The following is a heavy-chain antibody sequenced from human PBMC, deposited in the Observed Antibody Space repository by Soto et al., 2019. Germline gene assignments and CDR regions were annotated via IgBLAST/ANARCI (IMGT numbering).Heavy chain of an antibody. V-gene: IGHV3-11*01. CDR1: GFTFSDYY. CDR3: AKNQERELPRVIDF. D-gene: IGHD1-7*01. CDR2: ISSSGTGV. Sequence: GGSLRLSCAASGFTFSDYYMTWIRQAPGKGLEWVSYISSSGTGVYYADSVKGRFTISRDRSKNTLYLQMSSLRAEDTALYYCAKNQERELPRVIDFWGQGTLVTVSS. J-gene: IGHJ4*02.